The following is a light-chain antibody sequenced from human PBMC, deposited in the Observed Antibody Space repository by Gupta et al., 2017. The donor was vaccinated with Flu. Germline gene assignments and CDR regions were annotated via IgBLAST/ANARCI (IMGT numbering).Light chain of an antibody. J-gene: IGKJ5*01. CDR1: QDISTS. Sequence: SPSTLSASVGDRVTRTCRASQDISTSLDWYQTKPGEAPKLMIYKASTGQSGAPLRFSGCGSEIEFTLTSSRRQTDDFAYYCGQQDNSYITFGQGTRLEIK. CDR3: QQDNSYIT. V-gene: IGKV1-5*03. CDR2: KAS.